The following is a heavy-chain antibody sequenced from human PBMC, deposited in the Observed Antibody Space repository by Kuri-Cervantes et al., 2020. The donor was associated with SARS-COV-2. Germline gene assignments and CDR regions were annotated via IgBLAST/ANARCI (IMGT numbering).Heavy chain of an antibody. CDR1: GFTFSSYA. V-gene: IGHV3-30-3*01. D-gene: IGHD2-15*01. CDR2: ISYDGSNK. J-gene: IGHJ4*02. Sequence: GESLKISCAASGFTFSSYAMPWVRQAPGKGLEWVAVISYDGSNKYYADSVKGRFTISRDNSKNTLYLQMNSLRAEDTAVYYCARARVGYCSGGSCYSLDYCGQGILTVSS. CDR3: ARARVGYCSGGSCYSLDY.